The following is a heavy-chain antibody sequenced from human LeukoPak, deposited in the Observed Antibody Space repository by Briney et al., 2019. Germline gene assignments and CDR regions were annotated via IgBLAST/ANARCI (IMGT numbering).Heavy chain of an antibody. CDR2: IYNRGST. CDR1: DDSVNTYY. V-gene: IGHV4-59*02. CDR3: AMSSTVRRTFFGS. J-gene: IGHJ5*01. D-gene: IGHD2-2*01. Sequence: SETLSLTCIGSDDSVNTYYCSWIRQAPGKGLEWIGYIYNRGSTKYNPSLKSRATISVDTSRNQFSLKLTSVTAADTAVYYCAMSSTVRRTFFGSWGQGTLVTVSS.